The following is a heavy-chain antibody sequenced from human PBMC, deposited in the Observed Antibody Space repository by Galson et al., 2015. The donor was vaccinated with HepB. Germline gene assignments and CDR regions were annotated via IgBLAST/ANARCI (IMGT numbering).Heavy chain of an antibody. D-gene: IGHD3-10*01. V-gene: IGHV3-49*04. CDR2: IRSKAYSGST. J-gene: IGHJ4*02. Sequence: SLRLSCAASGFTFSGYAMNWVRQAPGKGLEWVSYIRSKAYSGSTEYAASVRGRFTISRDDSKMIAYLQMNSLKTEDTSVYDCTRARIGVIRVYWGQGTLVTVSS. CDR1: GFTFSGYA. CDR3: TRARIGVIRVY.